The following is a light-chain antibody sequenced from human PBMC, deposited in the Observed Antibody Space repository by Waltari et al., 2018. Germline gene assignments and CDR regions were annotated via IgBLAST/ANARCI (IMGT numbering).Light chain of an antibody. CDR1: NIESKS. J-gene: IGLJ1*01. CDR3: QVWDANTDPGV. Sequence: SYVLTQPPSVSVAPGETARITCGGNNIESKSVHWYRQRPGQAPVVVISYDNDRAAGIPVGFSGSNSGNTATLTISRVEAGDEADYYCQVWDANTDPGVFGTGTEVTVL. CDR2: YDN. V-gene: IGLV3-21*01.